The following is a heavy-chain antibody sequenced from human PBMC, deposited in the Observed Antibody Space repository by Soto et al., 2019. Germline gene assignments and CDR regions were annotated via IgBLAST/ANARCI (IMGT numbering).Heavy chain of an antibody. Sequence: ASVKVSCKASGYTFTSYGISGVRQAHGQGLEWMGWISAYNGNTNYAQKLQGRVTMTTDTSTSTAYMELRSLRSDDTAVYYCAREESVYCSGGSCYQFDYWGQGTLVTVSS. J-gene: IGHJ4*02. CDR2: ISAYNGNT. V-gene: IGHV1-18*01. CDR3: AREESVYCSGGSCYQFDY. CDR1: GYTFTSYG. D-gene: IGHD2-15*01.